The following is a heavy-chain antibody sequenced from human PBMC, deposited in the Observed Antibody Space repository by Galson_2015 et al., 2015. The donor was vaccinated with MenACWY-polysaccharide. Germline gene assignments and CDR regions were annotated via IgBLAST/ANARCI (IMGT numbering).Heavy chain of an antibody. J-gene: IGHJ3*01. Sequence: SLRLSCAASGFTFSSYWMHWVRQAPGEGLVWVSRIKTDGSSTSYADSVKGRFTVSRDNAENTVYLQMNSLRVEDTAVYYCARDPHCGAGCSIHDAFDVWGQGTKVTVSS. V-gene: IGHV3-74*01. CDR3: ARDPHCGAGCSIHDAFDV. CDR1: GFTFSSYW. CDR2: IKTDGSST. D-gene: IGHD2-21*02.